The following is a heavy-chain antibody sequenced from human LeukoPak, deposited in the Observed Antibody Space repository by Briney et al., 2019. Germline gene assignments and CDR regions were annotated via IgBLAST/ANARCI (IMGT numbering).Heavy chain of an antibody. D-gene: IGHD2-2*01. CDR2: IYTSGST. Sequence: PSETLSLTCTVSGGSISSYYWSWIRQPAGKGLEWIGRIYTSGSTNYNPSLKSRVTMSVDTSKNQFSLKLSSVTAADTAVYYCARDLSVVVPAAIFRYMDVWAKGPRSPSP. V-gene: IGHV4-4*07. J-gene: IGHJ6*03. CDR3: ARDLSVVVPAAIFRYMDV. CDR1: GGSISSYY.